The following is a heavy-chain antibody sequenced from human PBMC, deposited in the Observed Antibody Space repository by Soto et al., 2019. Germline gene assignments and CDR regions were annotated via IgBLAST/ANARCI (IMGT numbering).Heavy chain of an antibody. D-gene: IGHD5-18*01. J-gene: IGHJ3*02. Sequence: LRLSCAASGFTFSSYSMNWVRQAPGKGLEWVSSISSSSSYIYYADSVKGRFTISRDNAKNSLYLQMNSLRAEDTAVYYCAGGGYSYRDALDIWGQGTMVTVSS. V-gene: IGHV3-21*01. CDR1: GFTFSSYS. CDR2: ISSSSSYI. CDR3: AGGGYSYRDALDI.